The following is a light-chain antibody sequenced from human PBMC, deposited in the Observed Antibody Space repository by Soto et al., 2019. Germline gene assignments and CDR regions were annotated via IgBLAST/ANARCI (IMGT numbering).Light chain of an antibody. CDR3: QQYGSSGP. J-gene: IGKJ1*01. Sequence: IRLAQSPVTLSLYPWERATLSCMASQSVGSNLLAWYQQKRGQAPRLLIYDASTRATGIPDRFSGSGSGTDFTLTISRLEPEDFGVYYCQQYGSSGPFGQGTKVAIK. V-gene: IGKV3-20*01. CDR2: DAS. CDR1: QSVGSNL.